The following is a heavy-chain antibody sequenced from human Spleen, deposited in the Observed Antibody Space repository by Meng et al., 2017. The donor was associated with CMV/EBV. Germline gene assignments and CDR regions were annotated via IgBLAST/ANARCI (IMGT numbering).Heavy chain of an antibody. V-gene: IGHV3-23*01. CDR2: ISGSGGST. CDR3: AKDMFHCSSTSCHGGYYGMDV. J-gene: IGHJ6*02. Sequence: GESLKISCAASGLTFSSDWMHWVRQVPGKGLEWVSAISGSGGSTYYADSVKGRFTISRDNSKNTLYLQMNSLRAEDTAVYYCAKDMFHCSSTSCHGGYYGMDVWGQGTTVTVSS. D-gene: IGHD2-2*01. CDR1: GLTFSSDW.